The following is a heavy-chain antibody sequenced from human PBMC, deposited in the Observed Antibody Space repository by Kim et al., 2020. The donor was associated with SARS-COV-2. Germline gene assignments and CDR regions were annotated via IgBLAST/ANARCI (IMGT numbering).Heavy chain of an antibody. CDR1: GYGFTDHW. CDR3: ARTSYVSGLFFDF. CDR2: IYPDDSDT. J-gene: IGHJ4*02. D-gene: IGHD6-25*01. V-gene: IGHV5-51*01. Sequence: GESLKISCKGSGYGFTDHWIGWVRQMPGKGLEWMGFIYPDDSDTRYSPSFQGLVTISADKSIRTAYLQWDSLKASDTAMYYCARTSYVSGLFFDFWGQGT.